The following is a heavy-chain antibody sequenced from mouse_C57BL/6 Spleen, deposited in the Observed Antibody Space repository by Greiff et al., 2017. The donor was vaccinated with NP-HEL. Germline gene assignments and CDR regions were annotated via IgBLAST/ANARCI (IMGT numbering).Heavy chain of an antibody. CDR1: GYSITSGYD. V-gene: IGHV3-1*01. CDR3: ASGTGSWYFDV. J-gene: IGHJ1*03. CDR2: ISYSGST. Sequence: DVQLVESGPGMVKPSQSLSLTCTVTGYSITSGYDWHWIRHFPGNKLEWMGYISYSGSTNYNPSFKSRISITHDTSKNHFFLKLNSVTTEDTATYYCASGTGSWYFDVWGTGTTVTVSS. D-gene: IGHD4-1*01.